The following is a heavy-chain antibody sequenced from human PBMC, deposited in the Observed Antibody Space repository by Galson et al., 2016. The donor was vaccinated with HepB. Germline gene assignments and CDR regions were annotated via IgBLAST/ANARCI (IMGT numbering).Heavy chain of an antibody. CDR3: AKSFVNMVRGVMVAFDI. J-gene: IGHJ3*02. Sequence: LRLSCAASGFTFSNHVMSWVRLAPGKGLQWVSGISGSGDRTYYADSVKGQFIISRDNSKTTLYLQMNSLRAEDTAVYYCAKSFVNMVRGVMVAFDIWGQGTMVTVSS. D-gene: IGHD3-10*01. CDR1: GFTFSNHV. CDR2: ISGSGDRT. V-gene: IGHV3-23*01.